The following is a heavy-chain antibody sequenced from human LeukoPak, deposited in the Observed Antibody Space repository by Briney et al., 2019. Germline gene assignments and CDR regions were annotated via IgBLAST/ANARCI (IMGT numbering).Heavy chain of an antibody. Sequence: SETLSLTCAVYGGSFSGYYWSWIRQAPGKGLEWIGEINHSGSTNYNPSLKSRVTISVDTSKNQFSLKLSSVTAADTAVYYCARERIAVAVYSLDIWGQGTMVTVYS. V-gene: IGHV4-34*01. J-gene: IGHJ3*02. CDR1: GGSFSGYY. D-gene: IGHD6-19*01. CDR2: INHSGST. CDR3: ARERIAVAVYSLDI.